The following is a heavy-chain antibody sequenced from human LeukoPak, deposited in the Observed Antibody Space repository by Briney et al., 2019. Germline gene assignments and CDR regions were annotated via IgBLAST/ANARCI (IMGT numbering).Heavy chain of an antibody. CDR3: ARHYGSGKRLFDY. CDR1: GFAFGNYA. Sequence: GGSLRLSCAASGFAFGNYALSWVRQAPGRGLEWVSAISAGGDSKYYSESVRGRSIISRGNSKNTLYLEVNSLRAEDTALYYCARHYGSGKRLFDYWGQGTLVTVSS. D-gene: IGHD3-10*01. V-gene: IGHV3-23*01. CDR2: ISAGGDSK. J-gene: IGHJ4*02.